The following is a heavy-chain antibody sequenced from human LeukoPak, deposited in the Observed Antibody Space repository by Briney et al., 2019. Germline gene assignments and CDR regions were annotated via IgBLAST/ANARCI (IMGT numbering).Heavy chain of an antibody. J-gene: IGHJ4*02. V-gene: IGHV1-69*13. D-gene: IGHD2-2*02. CDR1: GGTFSSYA. CDR2: IIPIFGTA. CDR3: ARIQTGSPAAISSLDY. Sequence: SVKVSYKASGGTFSSYAISWVRQAPGQGLEWMGGIIPIFGTANYAQKFQGRVTITADESTSTAYMELSSLRSEDTAVYYCARIQTGSPAAISSLDYWGQGTLVTVSS.